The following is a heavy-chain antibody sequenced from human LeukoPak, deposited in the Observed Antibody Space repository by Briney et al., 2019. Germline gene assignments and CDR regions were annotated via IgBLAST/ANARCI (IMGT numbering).Heavy chain of an antibody. D-gene: IGHD1-26*01. Sequence: PSQTLSLTCTVSGGSISSGGYYWSWIRQPPGKGLEWIGYIYHSGSTYYNPSLKSRVTISVDRSKNQFSLKLSSVTAADTAVYYCAREVGATLDYWGQGTLVTVSS. CDR3: AREVGATLDY. V-gene: IGHV4-30-2*01. CDR1: GGSISSGGYY. J-gene: IGHJ4*02. CDR2: IYHSGST.